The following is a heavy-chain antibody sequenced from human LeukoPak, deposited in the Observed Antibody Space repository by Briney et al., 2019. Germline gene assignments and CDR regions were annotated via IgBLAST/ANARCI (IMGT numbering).Heavy chain of an antibody. D-gene: IGHD1-26*01. V-gene: IGHV3-48*01. CDR1: GFTFSSYS. CDR2: ISSSSSTI. CDR3: AKDRGDSGSYYYGAFDI. J-gene: IGHJ3*02. Sequence: GGSLRLSCAASGFTFSSYSMNWVRQAPGKGLEWVSYISSSSSTIYYADSVKGRFTISRDNAKNSLYLQMNSLRAEDTAVYYYAKDRGDSGSYYYGAFDIWGQGTMVTVSS.